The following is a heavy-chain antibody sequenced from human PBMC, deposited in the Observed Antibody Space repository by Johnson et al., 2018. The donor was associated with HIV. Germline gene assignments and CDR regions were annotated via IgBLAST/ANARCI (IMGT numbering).Heavy chain of an antibody. CDR3: AKVHSSSSNGFDI. J-gene: IGHJ3*02. CDR2: IWYDGSNK. CDR1: GFSVTSKY. Sequence: QVQLVESGGGVVQPGGSLRLSCAASGFSVTSKYMSWVRQAPGKGLEWVAVIWYDGSNKYYADSVKGRFTVSRDNYKNTLYLQMNSLRGEDTAVYYCAKVHSSSSNGFDIWGQGTMVTVSS. V-gene: IGHV3-33*06. D-gene: IGHD6-6*01.